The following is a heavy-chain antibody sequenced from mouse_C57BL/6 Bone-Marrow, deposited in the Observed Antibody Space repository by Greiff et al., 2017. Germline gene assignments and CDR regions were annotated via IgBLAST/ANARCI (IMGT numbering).Heavy chain of an antibody. CDR2: IRLKSDNYAT. J-gene: IGHJ4*01. D-gene: IGHD2-2*01. Sequence: EVKVEESGGGLVQPGGSMKLSCVASGFTFSNYWMNWVRQSPEKGLEWVAQIRLKSDNYATHYAESVKGRFTISRDDSKSSVYLQMNNLRAEDTGIYYCTVMVTTDAMDYWGQGTSVTVSS. CDR1: GFTFSNYW. CDR3: TVMVTTDAMDY. V-gene: IGHV6-3*01.